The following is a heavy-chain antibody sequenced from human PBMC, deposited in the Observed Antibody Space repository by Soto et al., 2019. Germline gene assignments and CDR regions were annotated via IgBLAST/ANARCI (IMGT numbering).Heavy chain of an antibody. V-gene: IGHV1-3*01. CDR1: GYTFTSYA. Sequence: GASVKVSCKASGYTFTSYAMHWVRQAPGQRLEWMGWINAGNGNTKYSQKFQGRVTITRDTSASTAYMELSSLRSEDTAVYYCARDPGCSGGSCEYQNSYYYYGMDVWGQGTTVTVSS. CDR2: INAGNGNT. J-gene: IGHJ6*02. D-gene: IGHD2-15*01. CDR3: ARDPGCSGGSCEYQNSYYYYGMDV.